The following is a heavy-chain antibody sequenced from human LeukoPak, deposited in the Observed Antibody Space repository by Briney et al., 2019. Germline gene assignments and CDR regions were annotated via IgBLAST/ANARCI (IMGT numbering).Heavy chain of an antibody. CDR2: ISSSSSYV. J-gene: IGHJ5*02. CDR3: ARSSVGLLAWFDP. D-gene: IGHD1-26*01. V-gene: IGHV3-21*01. Sequence: PGGSLRLSCAASGFTFSSYSMNWVRQAPGKGLEWVSSISSSSSYVYYADSVKGRFTISRDNAKNSLYLQMNSLRAEDTAVYYCARSSVGLLAWFDPWGQGTLVTVSS. CDR1: GFTFSSYS.